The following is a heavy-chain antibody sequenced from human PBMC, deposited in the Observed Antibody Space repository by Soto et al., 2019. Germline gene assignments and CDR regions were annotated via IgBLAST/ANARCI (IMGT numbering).Heavy chain of an antibody. J-gene: IGHJ5*02. D-gene: IGHD6-6*01. V-gene: IGHV4-30-4*01. CDR1: GGSISSGDYY. CDR2: IYHSGST. CDR3: ARERPDGARLDP. Sequence: QVQLQESSPGLVKPSQTLSLTCTVSGGSISSGDYYWSWIRQPPGKGLEWIGYIYHSGSTYYNPSLKSRVTISVDTSKNQFSLKLSSVTAADTAVYYCARERPDGARLDPWGQGTLVTVSS.